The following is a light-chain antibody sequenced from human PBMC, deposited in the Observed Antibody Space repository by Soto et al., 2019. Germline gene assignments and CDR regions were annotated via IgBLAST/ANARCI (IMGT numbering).Light chain of an antibody. V-gene: IGKV1-6*01. CDR3: QQVYKYPYS. Sequence: AIQLTQSPSSLSASVGDRVTITCRASEGISNYLAWYQQIPGKAPKVLIYAASSLQSGVSSRLSGSGSGTDFTLTINSLQPEDFGLYYCQQVYKYPYSFGQGTKLEIK. CDR2: AAS. CDR1: EGISNY. J-gene: IGKJ2*03.